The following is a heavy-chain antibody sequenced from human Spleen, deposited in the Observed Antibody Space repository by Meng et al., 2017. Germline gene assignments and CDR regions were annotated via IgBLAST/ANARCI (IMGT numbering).Heavy chain of an antibody. J-gene: IGHJ5*02. Sequence: ASVKVSCKASGYTFTSYAMNWVRQAPGQGLEWMGWINTNTGNPTYAQGFTGRFVFSLDTSVGTAYLQISSLKAEDTAVYYCARDYYDFWSGYYYQNWFDPWDQGTLVTVSS. CDR2: INTNTGNP. V-gene: IGHV7-4-1*02. CDR3: ARDYYDFWSGYYYQNWFDP. CDR1: GYTFTSYA. D-gene: IGHD3-3*01.